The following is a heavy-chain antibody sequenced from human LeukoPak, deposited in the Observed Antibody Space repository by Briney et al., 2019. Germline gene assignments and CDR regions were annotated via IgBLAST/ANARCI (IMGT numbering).Heavy chain of an antibody. D-gene: IGHD3-3*01. J-gene: IGHJ4*02. CDR2: ISSSGSAE. CDR1: GFTLSDYY. Sequence: GGSLRLSCAASGFTLSDYYMSWMRQAPGKGLEWVSFISSSGSAEYYADSVKGRFTISRDNAKNLLYLQMSSLTAEDTAVYYCARDERYYDFWSGRDWGQGTLVTVSS. V-gene: IGHV3-11*04. CDR3: ARDERYYDFWSGRD.